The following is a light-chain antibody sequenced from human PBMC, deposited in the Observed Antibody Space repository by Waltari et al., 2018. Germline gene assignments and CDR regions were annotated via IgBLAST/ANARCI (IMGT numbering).Light chain of an antibody. Sequence: DIVMTQSPDSLAVSVGERAPIQRTSSQSILDSSNKRNYLGWYQQKPGQHPKLLIYWASTREFGVPDRFSGSGSGTDFTLTINSLQPEDVAVYYCQQYYSSPPAWTFGQGTKVEIK. CDR1: QSILDSSNKRNY. CDR3: QQYYSSPPAWT. CDR2: WAS. V-gene: IGKV4-1*01. J-gene: IGKJ1*01.